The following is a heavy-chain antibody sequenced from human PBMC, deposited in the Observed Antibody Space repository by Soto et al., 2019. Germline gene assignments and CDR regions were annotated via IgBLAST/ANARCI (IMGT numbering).Heavy chain of an antibody. D-gene: IGHD1-26*01. CDR3: APRSSGSFHFDY. CDR1: GGSFNNYA. J-gene: IGHJ4*02. Sequence: QVQLVQSGAEVKKPGSSVKVSCKASGGSFNNYAISWVRQSPGQGLEWMGGIIPVFGTPNYAQKFQGRLTIIAGEYTTTAYMELSSLRYEDTALYYCAPRSSGSFHFDYWGQGTLVSVSS. CDR2: IIPVFGTP. V-gene: IGHV1-69*01.